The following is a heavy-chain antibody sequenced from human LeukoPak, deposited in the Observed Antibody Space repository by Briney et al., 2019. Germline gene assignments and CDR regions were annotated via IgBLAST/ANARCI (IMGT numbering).Heavy chain of an antibody. J-gene: IGHJ4*02. CDR3: ARESGHDYGDECYFDY. CDR2: INHSGST. D-gene: IGHD4-17*01. CDR1: GGSFSGYY. V-gene: IGHV4-34*01. Sequence: SETLSLTCAVYGGSFSGYYWSWIRQPPGKGLEWIGEINHSGSTNYNPSLKSRVTISVDTSKNQFSLKLSSVTAADTAVYYCARESGHDYGDECYFDYWGQGTLVTVSS.